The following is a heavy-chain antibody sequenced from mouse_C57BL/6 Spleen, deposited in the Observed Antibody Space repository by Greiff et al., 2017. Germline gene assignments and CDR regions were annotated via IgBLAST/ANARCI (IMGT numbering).Heavy chain of an antibody. V-gene: IGHV5-16*01. Sequence: DVMLVESEGGLVQPGSSMKLSCTASGFTFSDYYMAWVRQVPEKGLEWVANINYDGSSTYYLDSLKSRFIISRDNAKNILYLQMSSLKSEDTATYYCARVGSSYPHWYFDVWGTGTTVTVSS. J-gene: IGHJ1*03. D-gene: IGHD1-1*01. CDR2: INYDGSST. CDR3: ARVGSSYPHWYFDV. CDR1: GFTFSDYY.